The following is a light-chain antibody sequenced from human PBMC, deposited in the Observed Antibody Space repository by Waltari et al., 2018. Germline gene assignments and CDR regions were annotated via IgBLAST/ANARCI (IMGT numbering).Light chain of an antibody. CDR3: QLFGSTPLYS. CDR2: GTS. CDR1: QSVRSNY. Sequence: ETVLTQSPVTLSLSPGETASLSCRASQSVRSNYFAWYQQKPGQAPRLIYGTSSRATGIPDRFSASGSGTDFTLTISRLEPEDFAVYYCQLFGSTPLYSFGQGTKLEI. V-gene: IGKV3-20*01. J-gene: IGKJ2*01.